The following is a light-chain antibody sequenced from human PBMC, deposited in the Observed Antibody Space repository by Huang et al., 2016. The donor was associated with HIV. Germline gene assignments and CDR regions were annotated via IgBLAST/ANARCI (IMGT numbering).Light chain of an antibody. J-gene: IGKJ4*01. CDR3: QQYNKWPPVT. CDR1: QRVSSN. CDR2: GAS. V-gene: IGKV3-15*01. Sequence: EIVMTQSPATLSVSPGESATLSCRASQRVSSNLAWYQQKPGQAPRLLIYGASTRATDIPARFSGSGSGTEFTLTISSLQSEDFAVYYCQQYNKWPPVTFGGGTKVEIK.